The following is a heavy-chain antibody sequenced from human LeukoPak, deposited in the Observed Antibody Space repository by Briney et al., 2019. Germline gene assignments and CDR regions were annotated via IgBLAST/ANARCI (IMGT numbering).Heavy chain of an antibody. J-gene: IGHJ4*02. V-gene: IGHV3-30*02. Sequence: GGSLRLSCAASGFTFSSYGMHWVRQAPGKGLEWVAFIRYDGSNKYYADSVKGRFTISRDNSKNTLYLQVNSLRAEDTAVYYCAKSVGATLIDYWGQGTLVTVSS. CDR3: AKSVGATLIDY. CDR2: IRYDGSNK. D-gene: IGHD1-26*01. CDR1: GFTFSSYG.